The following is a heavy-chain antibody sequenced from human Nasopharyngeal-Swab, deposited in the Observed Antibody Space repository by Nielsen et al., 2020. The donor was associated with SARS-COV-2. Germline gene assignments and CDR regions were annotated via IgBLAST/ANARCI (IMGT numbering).Heavy chain of an antibody. CDR3: ASTSTDIAIIAYFDY. CDR1: GASISGGPYY. V-gene: IGHV4-61*02. D-gene: IGHD3-9*01. J-gene: IGHJ4*02. Sequence: SETLSLTCTVSGASISGGPYYWSWIRQPAGRGLEWVGRIYTDGSTNFNPSLKSRVTISVDTSKNQVSLKVTSVTAADTAVYYCASTSTDIAIIAYFDYWGQGTLVTVSS. CDR2: IYTDGST.